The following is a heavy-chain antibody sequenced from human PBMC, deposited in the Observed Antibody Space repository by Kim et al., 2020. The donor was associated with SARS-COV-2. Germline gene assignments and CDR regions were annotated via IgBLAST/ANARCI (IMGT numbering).Heavy chain of an antibody. CDR1: GGSFSGYY. CDR2: INHSGRT. CDR3: ARRLSNTSGWGSHYCDL. V-gene: IGHV4-34*01. J-gene: IGHJ4*02. Sequence: SETLSLTCAVYGGSFSGYYCSWIRQPPGKGLEWIGEINHSGRTNYNPSLKSRVTISVDTPKNQLSLKLTSVTAADPAVYYCARRLSNTSGWGSHYCDLWGQGTLVTVSS. D-gene: IGHD3-10*01.